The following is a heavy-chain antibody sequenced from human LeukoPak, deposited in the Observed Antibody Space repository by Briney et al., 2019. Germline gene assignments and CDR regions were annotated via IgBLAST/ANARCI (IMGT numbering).Heavy chain of an antibody. CDR2: ISYDGSNK. D-gene: IGHD2-15*01. CDR1: GFTFSSYG. CDR3: AKDLEPYVVVVADNTYYYYGMDV. V-gene: IGHV3-30*18. Sequence: GGSLRLSCAASGFTFSSYGMHWVRQAPGKGLEWVAVISYDGSNKYYADSVKGRFTISRDNSKNTPYLQMNSLRAEDTAVYYCAKDLEPYVVVVADNTYYYYGMDVWGQGTTVTVSS. J-gene: IGHJ6*02.